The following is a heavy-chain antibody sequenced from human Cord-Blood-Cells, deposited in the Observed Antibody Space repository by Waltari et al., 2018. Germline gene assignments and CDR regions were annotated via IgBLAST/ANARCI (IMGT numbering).Heavy chain of an antibody. CDR1: GGTFSSYA. D-gene: IGHD3-3*01. J-gene: IGHJ4*02. V-gene: IGHV1-69*09. CDR3: ARERPRWNLLGSGLNPFDD. Sequence: QVQLVQSGAEVKKPGSSVKVSCKASGGTFSSYAISWVRQAPGQGLEWMGRIIPILGIANYAQKFQGRVTITADKCTRKAYMELRSLGSEDPAGYYWARERPRWNLLGSGLNPFDDWGQGTLVTVSS. CDR2: IIPILGIA.